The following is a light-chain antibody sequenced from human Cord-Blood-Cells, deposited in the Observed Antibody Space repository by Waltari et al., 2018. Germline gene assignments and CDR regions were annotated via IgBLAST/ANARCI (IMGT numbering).Light chain of an antibody. Sequence: IVMTQSPLSLPVTPGEPASISCRSSQSLLHSNGYNYWDWYLQKPGQSPQLLIYLGSNRASGVPDRFRGSGSGTDFTLKISRVEADDVGVYYCMQALQTPRTFSQGTKVEIK. CDR2: LGS. J-gene: IGKJ1*01. V-gene: IGKV2-28*01. CDR3: MQALQTPRT. CDR1: QSLLHSNGYNY.